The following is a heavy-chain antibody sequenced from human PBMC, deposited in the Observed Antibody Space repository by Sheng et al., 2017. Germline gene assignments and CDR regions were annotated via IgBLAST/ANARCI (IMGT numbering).Heavy chain of an antibody. J-gene: IGHJ4*02. D-gene: IGHD3-22*01. V-gene: IGHV3-23*01. CDR2: ISGSGDST. Sequence: EVQVLESGGGLVQPGGSLRLSCAASGFTFRNYAMSWVRQAPGKGLQWVSGISGSGDSTYYADSVKGRFTISRDNAKNTLYLQMNSLRAEDTAVYYCAKVTSNYYDSSGYYDPVDSWGQGTLVTVSS. CDR3: AKVTSNYYDSSGYYDPVDS. CDR1: GFTFRNYA.